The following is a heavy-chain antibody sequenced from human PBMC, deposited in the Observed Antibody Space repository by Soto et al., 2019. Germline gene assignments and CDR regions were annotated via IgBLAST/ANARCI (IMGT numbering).Heavy chain of an antibody. CDR3: AKDPVVRGVPSYFDY. D-gene: IGHD3-10*01. CDR2: ISYDGSNK. CDR1: GFTFSSYG. J-gene: IGHJ4*02. V-gene: IGHV3-30*18. Sequence: GGSLRLSCAASGFTFSSYGMHWVRQAPGKGLEWVAVISYDGSNKYYADSVKGRFTISRDNSKNTLYLQMNSLRAEDTAVYYCAKDPVVRGVPSYFDYWGQGTLVTVSS.